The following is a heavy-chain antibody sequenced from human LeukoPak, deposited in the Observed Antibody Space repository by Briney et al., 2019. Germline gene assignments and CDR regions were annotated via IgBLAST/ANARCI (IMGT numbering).Heavy chain of an antibody. Sequence: SETLSLTCSVSGASINSQYWTWIRQPPGKGLEWIGYIYNSGSTNYNPSPKGRVTMSIYTSKSPFSLRLTSVTAADTAVYYCARRRIASIYNWFDPWGQGTLVIVSS. D-gene: IGHD3-3*02. CDR1: GASINSQY. J-gene: IGHJ5*02. CDR2: IYNSGST. V-gene: IGHV4-59*11. CDR3: ARRRIASIYNWFDP.